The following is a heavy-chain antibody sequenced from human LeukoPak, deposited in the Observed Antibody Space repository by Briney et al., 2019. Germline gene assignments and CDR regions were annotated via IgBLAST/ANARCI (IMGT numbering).Heavy chain of an antibody. V-gene: IGHV3-30*18. CDR1: GFTFSSYA. CDR2: IASDGNDK. CDR3: AKGPERGTFDS. J-gene: IGHJ4*01. D-gene: IGHD1-1*01. Sequence: PGGSLRLSCAASGFTFSSYAMSWLRQAPGKGLEWVAVIASDGNDKHLADSVKGRFTISRDNSKNTLYLRLNSLRADDTAVYYCAKGPERGTFDSWGHGTLVTFSS.